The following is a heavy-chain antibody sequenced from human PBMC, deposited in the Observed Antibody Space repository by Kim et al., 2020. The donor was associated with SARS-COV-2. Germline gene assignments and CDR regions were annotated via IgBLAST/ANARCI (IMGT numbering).Heavy chain of an antibody. J-gene: IGHJ4*02. D-gene: IGHD2-15*01. V-gene: IGHV3-30*01. CDR3: VRQDCSGGRCFLDF. Sequence: ADSVKGRITLSRENSNNTLSLLMNSLRAEDTAVYYCVRQDCSGGRCFLDFWGQGTLVTVSS.